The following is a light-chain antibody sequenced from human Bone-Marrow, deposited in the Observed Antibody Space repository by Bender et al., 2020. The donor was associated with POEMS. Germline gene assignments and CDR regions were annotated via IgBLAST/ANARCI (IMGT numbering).Light chain of an antibody. CDR1: SSDVGGSSNY. CDR3: SSIGSSGTLKV. V-gene: IGLV2-14*03. Sequence: QSVLTQPPSASGSPGQSVTMSCTGVSSDVGGSSNYVSWYQQHPDKAPKLIIYDVTARPSGVSNRFSGSRSGNTASLTISGVQAEDEADYYCSSIGSSGTLKVFGTGTKVTVL. CDR2: DVT. J-gene: IGLJ1*01.